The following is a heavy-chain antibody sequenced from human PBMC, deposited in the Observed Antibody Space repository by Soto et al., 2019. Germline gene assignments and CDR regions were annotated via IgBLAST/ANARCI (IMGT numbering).Heavy chain of an antibody. D-gene: IGHD3-22*01. CDR3: VKDRDSNSWPSRDV. J-gene: IGHJ6*02. Sequence: ASVKVSCKTSGYTFTRNGISWVRQAPGQGLEWMGWISPKSGSIKYAQKFQGRVIMTTDTSTSTAYMELRSLRSDDTAVYYCVKDRDSNSWPSRDVWGPGTTVTVS. CDR2: ISPKSGSI. CDR1: GYTFTRNG. V-gene: IGHV1-18*01.